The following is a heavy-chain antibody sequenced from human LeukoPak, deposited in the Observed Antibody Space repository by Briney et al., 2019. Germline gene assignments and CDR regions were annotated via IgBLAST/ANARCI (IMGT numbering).Heavy chain of an antibody. Sequence: SVKVSCKASGGTFSNYVIGWVRQAPGQGLEWMGGIIPMFGSATYSEKFQGRVTITTDESTSTGYMEMSRLTSEDTAVYYCARGQYYGSETYWHTKWFDPWGQGTPVTVSS. D-gene: IGHD3-10*01. CDR2: IIPMFGSA. J-gene: IGHJ5*02. CDR3: ARGQYYGSETYWHTKWFDP. V-gene: IGHV1-69*05. CDR1: GGTFSNYV.